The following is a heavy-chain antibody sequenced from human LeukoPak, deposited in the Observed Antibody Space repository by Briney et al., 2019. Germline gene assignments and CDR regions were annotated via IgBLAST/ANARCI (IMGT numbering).Heavy chain of an antibody. J-gene: IGHJ3*02. V-gene: IGHV1-2*04. CDR2: INPNSGGT. Sequence: ASVKVSCKASGYTFTGYYMHWVRQAPGQGLEWMGWINPNSGGTNYAQKFQGWVTMTRDTSISTAYMELSRLRSDDTAVYYRARDYCSSTSCSGHAFDIWGQGTMVTVSS. D-gene: IGHD2-2*01. CDR1: GYTFTGYY. CDR3: ARDYCSSTSCSGHAFDI.